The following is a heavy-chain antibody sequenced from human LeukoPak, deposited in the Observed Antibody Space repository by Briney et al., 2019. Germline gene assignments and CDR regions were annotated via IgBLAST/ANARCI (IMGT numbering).Heavy chain of an antibody. V-gene: IGHV2-5*02. J-gene: IGHJ6*03. CDR2: IYWDDDK. D-gene: IGHD3-22*01. Sequence: SGPTLGKPTQTLTLTCTFSGFSLGTRGVGVGWIRQPPVKALEWLALIYWDDDKRYSPSLKSRLTITKDTSKNQVVLTMTNMDPVDTATYYCAHQGYYDSSGYYAYYYMDVWGKGTTVTVSS. CDR1: GFSLGTRGVG. CDR3: AHQGYYDSSGYYAYYYMDV.